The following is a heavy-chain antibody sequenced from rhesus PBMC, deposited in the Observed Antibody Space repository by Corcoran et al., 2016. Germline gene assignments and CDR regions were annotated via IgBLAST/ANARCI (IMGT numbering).Heavy chain of an antibody. CDR2: ISGSGGST. D-gene: IGHD3-16*01. CDR3: ARAPYCYSGSYYLGY. Sequence: QLQLQESGPGLVKPSETLSLTCAVPGGSLSSNYWSCIRQPPGKGLEWSGLISGSGGSTDYHPSLKVRVTISTDTSKNQFSLKLSSVTAADTAVYCCARAPYCYSGSYYLGYWGQGVLVTVSS. J-gene: IGHJ4*01. CDR1: GGSLSSNY. V-gene: IGHV4-173*01.